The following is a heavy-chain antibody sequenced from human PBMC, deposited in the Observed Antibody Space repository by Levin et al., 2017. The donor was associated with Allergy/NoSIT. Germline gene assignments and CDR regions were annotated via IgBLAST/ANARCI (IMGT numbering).Heavy chain of an antibody. CDR3: ARGGGSGSHYYYYYMDV. J-gene: IGHJ6*03. V-gene: IGHV3-21*01. CDR2: ISSSSSYI. Sequence: SGGSLRLSCAASGFTFSSYSMNWVRQAPGKGLEWVSSISSSSSYIYYADSVKGRFTISRDNAKNSLYLQMNSLRAEDTAVYYCARGGGSGSHYYYYYMDVWGKGTTVTVSS. D-gene: IGHD3-10*01. CDR1: GFTFSSYS.